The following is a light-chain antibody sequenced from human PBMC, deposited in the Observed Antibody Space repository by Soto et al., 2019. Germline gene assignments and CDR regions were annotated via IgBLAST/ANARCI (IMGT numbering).Light chain of an antibody. Sequence: QSVLTQPRSVSGSPGQSVTISCTGTSSDVGGYNYVSWYQQHPGKAPRLMIYDVNKRPSGVPDRFSASKSGNAASLTISGLQAEDEADYYCYSYVGSYSVVFGGGTKLTVL. CDR2: DVN. V-gene: IGLV2-11*01. CDR1: SSDVGGYNY. CDR3: YSYVGSYSVV. J-gene: IGLJ2*01.